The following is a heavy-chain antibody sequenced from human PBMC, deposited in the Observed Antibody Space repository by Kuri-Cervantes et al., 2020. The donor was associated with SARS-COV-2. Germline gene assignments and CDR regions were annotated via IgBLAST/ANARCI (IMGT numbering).Heavy chain of an antibody. CDR2: ISGSGGST. Sequence: LSLTCAASGFTFSSYAMSWVRQAPGKGLEWVSAISGSGGSTYYADSVKGRFTISRDNSKNTLYLQMNSLRAEDTAVYYCAKDSGHQLHYVYYYYGMDVWGQGTTVTVSS. CDR3: AKDSGHQLHYVYYYYGMDV. J-gene: IGHJ6*02. D-gene: IGHD2-2*01. V-gene: IGHV3-23*01. CDR1: GFTFSSYA.